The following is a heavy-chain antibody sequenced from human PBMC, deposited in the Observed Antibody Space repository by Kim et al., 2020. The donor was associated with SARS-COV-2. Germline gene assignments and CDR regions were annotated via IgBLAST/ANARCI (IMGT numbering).Heavy chain of an antibody. CDR2: INPNSGDT. Sequence: ASVKVSCKTSGYTFTAYYMHWVRQAPGQGLEWMGWINPNSGDTNYAQKFQGRVTVTRDTSISTAYMELNRLRSDDTAVYYCATNEIAAPGTQYYFDYWGQGTLVTVSS. V-gene: IGHV1-2*02. J-gene: IGHJ4*02. CDR1: GYTFTAYY. D-gene: IGHD2-21*01. CDR3: ATNEIAAPGTQYYFDY.